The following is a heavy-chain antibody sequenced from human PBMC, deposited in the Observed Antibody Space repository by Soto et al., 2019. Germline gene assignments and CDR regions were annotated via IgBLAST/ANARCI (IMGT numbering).Heavy chain of an antibody. V-gene: IGHV4-31*03. J-gene: IGHJ4*02. CDR1: GGSILNGGHY. CDR3: ARDVYGGMLDS. CDR2: IFFSGNT. D-gene: IGHD4-17*01. Sequence: SETLSLTCTVSGGSILNGGHYWTWIRQHPGKGLEWIGRIFFSGNTHYNPALKSRLTFSLDTAKNQFSLKLTSVTAADTAIYYCARDVYGGMLDSWGPRTVVTVSS.